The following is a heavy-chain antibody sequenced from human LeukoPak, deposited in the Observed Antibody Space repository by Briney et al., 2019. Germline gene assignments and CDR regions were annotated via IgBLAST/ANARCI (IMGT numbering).Heavy chain of an antibody. CDR3: AIYYYDSSGYRREFDY. D-gene: IGHD3-22*01. J-gene: IGHJ4*02. V-gene: IGHV4-59*12. CDR2: IYYSGST. Sequence: SETLSLTCTVSGCSISSYYWSWIRQPPGKGLEWIGYIYYSGSTNYNPSLKSRVTISVDTSKNQFSLKLSSVTAADTAVYYCAIYYYDSSGYRREFDYWGQGTLVTVSS. CDR1: GCSISSYY.